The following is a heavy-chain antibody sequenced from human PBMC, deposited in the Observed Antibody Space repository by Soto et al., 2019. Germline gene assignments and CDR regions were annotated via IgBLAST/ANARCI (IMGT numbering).Heavy chain of an antibody. CDR3: ARDGRYYDSSGYYYYYGMDV. CDR2: ISSSSSYI. J-gene: IGHJ6*02. D-gene: IGHD3-22*01. V-gene: IGHV3-21*01. Sequence: PGGSLRLSCAASGFTFSSYSMNWVRQAPGKGLEWVSSISSSSSYIYYADSVKGRFTISRDNAKNSLYLQMNSLRAEDTAVYYCARDGRYYDSSGYYYYYGMDVWGQGTTVTVSS. CDR1: GFTFSSYS.